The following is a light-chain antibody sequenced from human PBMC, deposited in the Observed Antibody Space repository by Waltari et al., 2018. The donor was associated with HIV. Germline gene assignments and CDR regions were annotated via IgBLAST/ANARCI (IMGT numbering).Light chain of an antibody. Sequence: SYELTQPPSVSVSPGQTARITCSGDALPKQYAYWYQQKAGQAPVLVIYKDSERPSGMPERFSGSSSGTTVTLTISGVQAEDEADYYCESADSSLWVFGGGTKLTVL. CDR1: ALPKQY. CDR2: KDS. J-gene: IGLJ3*02. CDR3: ESADSSLWV. V-gene: IGLV3-25*03.